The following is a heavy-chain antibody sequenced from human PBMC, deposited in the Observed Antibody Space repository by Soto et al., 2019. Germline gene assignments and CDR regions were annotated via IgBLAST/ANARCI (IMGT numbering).Heavy chain of an antibody. D-gene: IGHD1-1*01. CDR1: GASISGFY. CDR3: VRDGTKTLRDWFDP. Sequence: SETLSLTCTVSGASISGFYWSWIRKSAGKGPEWIGRIYATGTTDYNPSLKSRVMMSVDTSKKQFSLKLRSVTAADTAIYYCVRDGTKTLRDWFDPWGQGISVTVSS. V-gene: IGHV4-4*07. J-gene: IGHJ5*02. CDR2: IYATGTT.